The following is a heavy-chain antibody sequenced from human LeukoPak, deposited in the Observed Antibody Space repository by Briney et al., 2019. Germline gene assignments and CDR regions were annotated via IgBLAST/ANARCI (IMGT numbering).Heavy chain of an antibody. Sequence: PGGSLRHSCAVSGFTLSSFWMRWVLQAPGKGREWVANIKEDGREKYYVHSVKGRFNISRDNAKNSLYLELNSLRTEDTAVYYCVSDRTLSVYWGQGTLVTVSS. D-gene: IGHD1/OR15-1a*01. CDR1: GFTLSSFW. CDR2: IKEDGREK. J-gene: IGHJ4*02. CDR3: VSDRTLSVY. V-gene: IGHV3-7*01.